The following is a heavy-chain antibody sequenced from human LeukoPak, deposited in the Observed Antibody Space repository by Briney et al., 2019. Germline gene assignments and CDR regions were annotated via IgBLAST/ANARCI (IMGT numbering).Heavy chain of an antibody. J-gene: IGHJ4*02. CDR2: ISYDGSNK. Sequence: PGGSLRLSCAASGFTFSSYGMHWVRQAPGKGLEWVAVISYDGSNKYYADSVKGRFTISRDNSKNTLYLQMNGLRAEDTAVYYCARDAVTMFDYWGQGTLVTVSS. CDR3: ARDAVTMFDY. CDR1: GFTFSSYG. V-gene: IGHV3-30*03. D-gene: IGHD3-10*01.